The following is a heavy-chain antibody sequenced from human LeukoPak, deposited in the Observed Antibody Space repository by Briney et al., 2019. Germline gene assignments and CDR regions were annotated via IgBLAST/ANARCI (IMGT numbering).Heavy chain of an antibody. D-gene: IGHD3-22*01. J-gene: IGHJ4*02. V-gene: IGHV3-30-3*01. CDR1: GFIFSTYT. Sequence: GGSLRLSCAASGFIFSTYTMHWVRQAPGKGLEWVAIISHDGDNNYYADSVKGRFTISRDNSKNTLYLQMNSLRAEDSAVYYCAREYTSGYYRTFDYWGQGTVVTVSS. CDR2: ISHDGDNN. CDR3: AREYTSGYYRTFDY.